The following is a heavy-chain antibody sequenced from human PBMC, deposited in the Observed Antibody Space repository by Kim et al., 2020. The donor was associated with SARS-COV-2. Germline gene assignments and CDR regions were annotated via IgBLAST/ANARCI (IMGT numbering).Heavy chain of an antibody. V-gene: IGHV4-39*01. Sequence: SETLSLTCTVSGGSISSSSYYWGWIRQPPGKGLEWIGSIYYSGSTYYNPSLKSRVTISVDTSKNQFSLKLSSVTAADTAVYYCARPSSGYGLFDPWGQGT. CDR2: IYYSGST. J-gene: IGHJ5*02. CDR1: GGSISSSSYY. D-gene: IGHD5-18*01. CDR3: ARPSSGYGLFDP.